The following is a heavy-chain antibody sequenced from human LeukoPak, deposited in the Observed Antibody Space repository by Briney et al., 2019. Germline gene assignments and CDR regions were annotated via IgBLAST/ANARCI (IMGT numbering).Heavy chain of an antibody. CDR2: IYYSGST. CDR3: ARDSVGSTSRLGFDI. Sequence: SETLSLTCTVSGGSISSYYWSWIRQPPGKGLEWIGYIYYSGSTNYNPSLKSRVTISVDTSKNQFSLKLSSVTAADTAVYYCARDSVGSTSRLGFDIWGQGTMVTVSS. J-gene: IGHJ3*02. D-gene: IGHD2-2*01. CDR1: GGSISSYY. V-gene: IGHV4-59*12.